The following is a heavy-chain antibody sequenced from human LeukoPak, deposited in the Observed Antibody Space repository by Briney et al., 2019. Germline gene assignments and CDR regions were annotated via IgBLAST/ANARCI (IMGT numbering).Heavy chain of an antibody. Sequence: SETLPLTCAVSGGSISSSNWWSWVRQPPGKGLEWIGEIYHSGSTNYNPSLKSRVTISVDKSKNQFSLKLSSVTAADTAVYYCARVAGFGELSMFDYWGQGTLVTVSS. D-gene: IGHD3-10*01. J-gene: IGHJ4*02. CDR2: IYHSGST. CDR1: GGSISSSNW. CDR3: ARVAGFGELSMFDY. V-gene: IGHV4-4*02.